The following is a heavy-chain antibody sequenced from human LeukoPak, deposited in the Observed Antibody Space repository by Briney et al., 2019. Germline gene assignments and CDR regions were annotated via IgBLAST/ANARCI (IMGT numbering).Heavy chain of an antibody. D-gene: IGHD3-10*02. CDR1: GFTFSTYN. CDR2: ITSSSSYT. Sequence: GGSLRLSCAASGFTFSTYNMNWVRQAPGKGLEWVSSITSSSSYTFYADSVKGRFTISRDNAKNSLYLQMNSPRAEDTAVYYCAELGITMIGGVWGKGTTVTISS. CDR3: AELGITMIGGV. V-gene: IGHV3-21*01. J-gene: IGHJ6*04.